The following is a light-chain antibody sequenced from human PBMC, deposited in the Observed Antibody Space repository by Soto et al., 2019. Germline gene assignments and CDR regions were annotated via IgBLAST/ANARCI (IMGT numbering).Light chain of an antibody. J-gene: IGKJ1*01. CDR2: NTS. CDR3: QQYSSAPAWT. CDR1: PGLRSNF. V-gene: IGKV3-20*01. Sequence: EIVLTQSPGTLSLSPGERATLSCRAGPGLRSNFFGWYQQRHGQAPRLLIYNTSDRATGIPARFSGSGSGTDFTLTISRLEPEDFAVYYCQQYSSAPAWTFGQGTKVDI.